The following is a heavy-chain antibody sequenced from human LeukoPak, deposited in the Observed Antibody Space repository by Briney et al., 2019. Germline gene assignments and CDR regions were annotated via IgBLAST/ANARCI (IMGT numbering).Heavy chain of an antibody. CDR3: ARFIAAPYYFDY. CDR2: TRNKANSYTT. Sequence: GGSLRLACAASGFTFSDHYMDWVRQAPGKGLEWVGRTRNKANSYTTEYAASVKGRFTISRDDSKNSLYLQMNSLKTEDTAVYYCARFIAAPYYFDYWGRGTLVTVSS. D-gene: IGHD6-13*01. V-gene: IGHV3-72*01. CDR1: GFTFSDHY. J-gene: IGHJ4*02.